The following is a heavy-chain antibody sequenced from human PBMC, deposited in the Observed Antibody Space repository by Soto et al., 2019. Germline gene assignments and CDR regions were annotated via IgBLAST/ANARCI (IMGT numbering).Heavy chain of an antibody. J-gene: IGHJ4*02. CDR1: EFTFSSYE. D-gene: IGHD6-13*01. CDR3: VRFGGAAAGPGDY. Sequence: GGSLRLSCVASEFTFSSYEMNWVRQAPGKGLEWVSYISSSGTTIYYTDSVKGRFTISRDNAKKSLYLQMNSLRVEDTAVYYCVRFGGAAAGPGDYWGQGTLITV. V-gene: IGHV3-48*03. CDR2: ISSSGTTI.